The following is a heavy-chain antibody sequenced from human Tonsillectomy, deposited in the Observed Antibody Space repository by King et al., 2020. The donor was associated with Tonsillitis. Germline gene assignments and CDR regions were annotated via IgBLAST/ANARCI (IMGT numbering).Heavy chain of an antibody. CDR1: VYSFTSIE. J-gene: IGHJ4*02. V-gene: IGHV1-8*01. CDR3: ARSAAGDY. Sequence: QLVKSGAELKKPWASVKLSCKDSVYSFTSIESNWVGQATGQGREWRGWMSPHSGNTGSAPKFQGRVTITRHTSISTAYMELSSLRSEDTAVYYCARSAAGDYWGQGTLVTVSS. CDR2: MSPHSGNT. D-gene: IGHD6-13*01.